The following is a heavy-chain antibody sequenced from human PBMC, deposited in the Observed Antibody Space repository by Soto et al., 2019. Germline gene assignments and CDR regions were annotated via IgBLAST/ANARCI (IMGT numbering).Heavy chain of an antibody. CDR2: IDPSDSYT. D-gene: IGHD3-9*01. CDR1: GYSFTSYW. J-gene: IGHJ4*02. CDR3: ARHPTGYYPYFDY. Sequence: PVESLKISCNGSGYSFTSYWISWVRQMPGKGLEWMGRIDPSDSYTNYSPSFQGHVTISADKSISTAYLQWSSLKASDTAMYYCARHPTGYYPYFDYWGQGTLVTVSS. V-gene: IGHV5-10-1*01.